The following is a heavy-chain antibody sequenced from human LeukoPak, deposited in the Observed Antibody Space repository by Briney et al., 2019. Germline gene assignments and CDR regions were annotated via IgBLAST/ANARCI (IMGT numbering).Heavy chain of an antibody. D-gene: IGHD2-8*02. CDR3: AGVSNRDAGGASWFDP. Sequence: SETLSLTCTVSGGSISSSSYYWGWIRQPPGKGLEWIGSIYYSGSTYYNPSLKSRVTISVDTSKNQFSLKLSSVTAADTAVYYCAGVSNRDAGGASWFDPWGQGTLVTVSS. CDR2: IYYSGST. J-gene: IGHJ5*02. CDR1: GGSISSSSYY. V-gene: IGHV4-39*01.